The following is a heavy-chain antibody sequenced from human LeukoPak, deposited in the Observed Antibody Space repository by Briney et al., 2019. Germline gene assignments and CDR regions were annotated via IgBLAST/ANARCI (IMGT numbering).Heavy chain of an antibody. V-gene: IGHV3-48*03. CDR2: ISSSGSTI. CDR1: GFTFSSYE. Sequence: GGSLRLSCAASGFTFSSYEMNWVRQAPGKGLEWVSYISSSGSTIYYADSVKGRFTISRDNAKNSLYLQMNSLRAEDTAVYYCARELHSYNNWGQGTLVTVSS. J-gene: IGHJ4*02. D-gene: IGHD5-18*01. CDR3: ARELHSYNN.